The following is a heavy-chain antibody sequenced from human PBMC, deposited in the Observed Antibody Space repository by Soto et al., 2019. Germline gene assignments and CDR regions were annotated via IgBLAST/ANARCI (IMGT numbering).Heavy chain of an antibody. Sequence: SETLSLTSDVSGDSIGSNVRWSWVRQPPGKGLEWIGEVYHNGLTDYNPSLRGRATMSADMSKNQFSLRVTSVTDADTAIYYCARDAALPGEADRFDYWGQGALVTVSS. D-gene: IGHD2-15*01. CDR3: ARDAALPGEADRFDY. V-gene: IGHV4-4*02. J-gene: IGHJ4*02. CDR1: GDSIGSNVR. CDR2: VYHNGLT.